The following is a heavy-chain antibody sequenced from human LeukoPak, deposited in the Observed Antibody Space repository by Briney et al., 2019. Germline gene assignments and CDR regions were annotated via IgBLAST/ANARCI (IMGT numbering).Heavy chain of an antibody. CDR2: IHSSGYT. J-gene: IGHJ5*02. D-gene: IGHD1-26*01. CDR1: GCSISGNY. Sequence: SETLSLTCTVSGCSISGNYWSWIRQPPGQGLEWIAYIHSSGYTNYHPSLKSRVTISVDTSNNQFSLKVTSVTAADTAMYYCTKRQGPTSGSYDYFDPWGQGALVTVSS. V-gene: IGHV4-4*09. CDR3: TKRQGPTSGSYDYFDP.